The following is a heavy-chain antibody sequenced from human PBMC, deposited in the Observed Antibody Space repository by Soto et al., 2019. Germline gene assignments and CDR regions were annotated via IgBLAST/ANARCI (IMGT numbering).Heavy chain of an antibody. D-gene: IGHD1-1*01. J-gene: IGHJ6*02. V-gene: IGHV3-30-3*01. CDR3: ARANVEEDYYYYYGMDV. Sequence: GESLKISCAASGFTFSSYAMHWVRQAPGKGLEWVAVISFDGSNKYYADSVKGRFTISRDNSKNTLYLQMNSLRAEDTAVYYCARANVEEDYYYYYGMDVWGQGTTVTVSS. CDR2: ISFDGSNK. CDR1: GFTFSSYA.